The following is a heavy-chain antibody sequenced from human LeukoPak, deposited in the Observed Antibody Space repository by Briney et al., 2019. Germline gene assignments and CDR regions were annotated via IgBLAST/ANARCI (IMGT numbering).Heavy chain of an antibody. Sequence: PSETLSLTCTVSGASISDHYWNWIRQPPGKGLEWIGYSRYSESSNYNPPLKGRATISVDTSKNQLSLTVNSVTAADTAVYYCTRGSTLADDYWGQGILVTVSP. CDR3: TRGSTLADDY. J-gene: IGHJ4*02. V-gene: IGHV4-59*11. D-gene: IGHD5/OR15-5a*01. CDR1: GASISDHY. CDR2: SRYSESS.